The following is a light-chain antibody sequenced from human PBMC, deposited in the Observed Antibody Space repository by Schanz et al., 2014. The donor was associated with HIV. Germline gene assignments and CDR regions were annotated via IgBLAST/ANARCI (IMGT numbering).Light chain of an antibody. Sequence: DIQMTQSPSTLSGSVGDRVTITCRASQSINTYLNWYQQKPGKAPKLLIYAASSLQSGVPSRFSGSGSGTDFTLTISSLQPEDFATYYCQQSYSTLALTFGGGTKVEIK. CDR1: QSINTY. CDR2: AAS. CDR3: QQSYSTLALT. V-gene: IGKV1-39*01. J-gene: IGKJ4*01.